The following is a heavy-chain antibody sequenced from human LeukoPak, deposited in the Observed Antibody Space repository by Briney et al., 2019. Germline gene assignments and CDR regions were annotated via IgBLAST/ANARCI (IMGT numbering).Heavy chain of an antibody. D-gene: IGHD1-26*01. CDR3: ARDQVGATEDQDAFDI. Sequence: SETLSPTCTVSGDSISSSNYYWGWIRQPPGKGLEWIGTIYYSGSTYYNPSLKSRVTISVDTSKNQFSLKLSSVTAEDTAVYYCARDQVGATEDQDAFDIWGQGTMVTVSS. V-gene: IGHV4-39*07. CDR2: IYYSGST. J-gene: IGHJ3*02. CDR1: GDSISSSNYY.